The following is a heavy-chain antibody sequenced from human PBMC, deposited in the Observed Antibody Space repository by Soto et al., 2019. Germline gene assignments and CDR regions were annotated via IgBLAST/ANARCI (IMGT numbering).Heavy chain of an antibody. D-gene: IGHD2-15*01. CDR3: DSTLEGRVVAGASTMIDLSNPLQPLP. CDR1: GFTFSSYV. Sequence: GGSLRLSCSASGFTFSSYVMTWVRQAPGKGLEWVSSITASGVDTYDAVSVRGRFTISRDNSKNTLYLQMSSLRAEDTAVYYGDSTLEGRVVAGASTMIDLSNPLQPLPWG. CDR2: ITASGVDT. V-gene: IGHV3-23*01. J-gene: IGHJ5*02.